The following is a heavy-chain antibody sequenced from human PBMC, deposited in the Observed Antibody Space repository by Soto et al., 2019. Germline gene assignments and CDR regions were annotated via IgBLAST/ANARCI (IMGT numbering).Heavy chain of an antibody. CDR1: GGSISSSSYY. D-gene: IGHD2-21*02. J-gene: IGHJ4*02. CDR3: ARHAELAYCGGDCYSFDY. Sequence: SETLSLTCTVSGGSISSSSYYWGWIRQPPGKGLEWIGSIYYSGSTYYKPSLKSRVTISVDTSKNQFSLKLSSVTAADTAVYYCARHAELAYCGGDCYSFDYWGQGTLVS. CDR2: IYYSGST. V-gene: IGHV4-39*01.